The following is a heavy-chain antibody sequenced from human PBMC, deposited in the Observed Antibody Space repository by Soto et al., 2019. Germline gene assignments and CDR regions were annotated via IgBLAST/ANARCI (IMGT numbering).Heavy chain of an antibody. J-gene: IGHJ4*02. Sequence: SVKVSCKASGGTFSSYAISWVRQAPGQGLEWMGGIIPIFGTANYAQKFQGRVTITADESTSTAYMELSSLRSEDTAVYYCAEVRSWCPHYFDYWGQGTLVTVSS. V-gene: IGHV1-69*13. CDR2: IIPIFGTA. CDR3: AEVRSWCPHYFDY. D-gene: IGHD6-13*01. CDR1: GGTFSSYA.